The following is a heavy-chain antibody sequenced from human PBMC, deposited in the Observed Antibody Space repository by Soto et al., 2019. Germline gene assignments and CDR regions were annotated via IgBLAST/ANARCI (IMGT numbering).Heavy chain of an antibody. CDR2: IYYSGST. V-gene: IGHV4-30-4*01. Sequence: SETLSLTCTVSGGSISSGDYYWSWIRQPPGKGLECVGYIYYSGSTYYNPPLKSRVTISVDTSKNQFSLKLSSVTAADTAVYYFAHYSSGPAGDIWGQGTMVTVS. J-gene: IGHJ3*02. CDR3: AHYSSGPAGDI. CDR1: GGSISSGDYY. D-gene: IGHD2-2*01.